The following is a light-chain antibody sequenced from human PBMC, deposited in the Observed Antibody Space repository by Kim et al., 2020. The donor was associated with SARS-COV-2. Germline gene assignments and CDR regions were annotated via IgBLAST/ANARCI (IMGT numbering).Light chain of an antibody. CDR3: QHYNSVPYT. J-gene: IGKJ2*01. V-gene: IGKV1-5*03. CDR1: QDIHTW. CDR2: RAS. Sequence: IQMTQSTSTLSASVGDRVTITCRASQDIHTWLAWCQQKPGKAPKLLMYRASTLESGAPSRFSGSGSATEFILTIADLQPDDFATYYCQHYNSVPYTFGQGTKLEI.